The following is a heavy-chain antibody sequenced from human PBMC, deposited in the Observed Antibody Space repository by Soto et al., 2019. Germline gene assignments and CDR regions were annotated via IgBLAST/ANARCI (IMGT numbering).Heavy chain of an antibody. D-gene: IGHD1-1*01. J-gene: IGHJ6*02. V-gene: IGHV1-46*01. CDR2: INPSGGST. CDR1: GYTFTSYY. Sequence: QVQLVQSGAEVKKPGASVKVSCKASGYTFTSYYMHWVRQAPGQGLEWMGIINPSGGSTSYAQKFQGRVTMTRDTSTSTVYMELSSLRSEDTAVYYCARSTGTTGAFYYYYGMDVWGQGPRSPSP. CDR3: ARSTGTTGAFYYYYGMDV.